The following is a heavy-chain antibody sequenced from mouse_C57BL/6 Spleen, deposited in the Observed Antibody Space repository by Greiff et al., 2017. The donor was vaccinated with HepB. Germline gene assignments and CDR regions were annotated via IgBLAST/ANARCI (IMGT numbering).Heavy chain of an antibody. CDR2: IWTGGGT. J-gene: IGHJ4*01. D-gene: IGHD2-4*01. V-gene: IGHV2-9-1*01. CDR3: ARIDYDSLSAMDD. CDR1: GFSLTSYA. Sequence: QVQLKESGPGLVAPSQSLSITCTVSGFSLTSYAISWVRQPPGKGLEWLGVIWTGGGTNYNSALKSRLSIRQDNSKSQVFLKMNSLKHHDTSRYYSARIDYDSLSAMDDWGQGASVTVAS.